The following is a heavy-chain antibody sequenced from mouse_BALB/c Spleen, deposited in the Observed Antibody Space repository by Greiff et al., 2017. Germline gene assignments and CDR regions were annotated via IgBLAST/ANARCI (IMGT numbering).Heavy chain of an antibody. CDR1: GYTFTSYV. CDR2: INPYNDGT. V-gene: IGHV1-14*01. Sequence: VHVKQSGPELVKPGASVKMSCKASGYTFTSYVMHWVKQKPGQGLEWIGYINPYNDGTKYNEKFKGKATLTSDKSSSTAYMELSSLTSEDSAVYYCATFYYDFDVWGAGTTVTVSS. D-gene: IGHD2-1*01. CDR3: ATFYYDFDV. J-gene: IGHJ1*01.